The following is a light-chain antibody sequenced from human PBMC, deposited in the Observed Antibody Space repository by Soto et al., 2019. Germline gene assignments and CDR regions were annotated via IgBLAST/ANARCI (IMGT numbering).Light chain of an antibody. V-gene: IGKV3-11*01. CDR3: HQRQSWPRT. CDR2: QTS. CDR1: QYVNTR. Sequence: EIVLTQSPATLSSFPGDRVTLSCRASQYVNTRLAWYQHRPGQAPSLLIYQTSIRAAGIPARFSASGTGTDFTLTISDVQPEDFAVYYCHQRQSWPRTFGQGTKVDSK. J-gene: IGKJ1*01.